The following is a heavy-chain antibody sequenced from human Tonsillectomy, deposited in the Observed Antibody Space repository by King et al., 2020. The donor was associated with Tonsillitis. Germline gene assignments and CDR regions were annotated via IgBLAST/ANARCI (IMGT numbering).Heavy chain of an antibody. V-gene: IGHV3-23*04. J-gene: IGHJ5*01. CDR1: GFTFDSFA. CDR2: ITDSVLTT. D-gene: IGHD3-16*02. CDR3: AKNPDPKWGDYRRNWFDS. Sequence: QLVQSGGDLVRPGGSLTLSCAASGFTFDSFAISWVRQAPGMGLEWVSSITDSVLTTYYEDPVKGRFTISRHNSKNTLSLHITNLHVEDTAFYYCAKNPDPKWGDYRRNWFDSWGQGSLVTVSS.